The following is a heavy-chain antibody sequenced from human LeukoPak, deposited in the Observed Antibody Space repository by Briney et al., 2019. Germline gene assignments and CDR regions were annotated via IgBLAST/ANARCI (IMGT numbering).Heavy chain of an antibody. J-gene: IGHJ4*02. CDR1: GYIFSDYY. V-gene: IGHV1-2*02. CDR2: INPKSGAA. CDR3: ARGAEAETSPLDF. D-gene: IGHD6-13*01. Sequence: EASVKVSCKASGYIFSDYYMHWVRQAPGQGLEWLGWINPKSGAADYAQQFRGRVTMTRDTSINTDYMEMKRVTSDDTAVYYCARGAEAETSPLDFWGQGTLVTVSS.